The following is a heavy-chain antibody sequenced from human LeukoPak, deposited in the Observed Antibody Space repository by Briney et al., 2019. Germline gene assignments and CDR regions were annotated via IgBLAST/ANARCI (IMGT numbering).Heavy chain of an antibody. CDR3: AKESVWFGDLLN. CDR1: GFSFSGFD. V-gene: IGHV3-48*03. Sequence: GGSLRLSCAASGFSFSGFDMNWARQAPGKGLEWIAHIGTSVNAIYYADSVKGRFTISRDNARDSLSLQMDSLRVEDTAVYYCAKESVWFGDLLNWGQGALVIVSS. J-gene: IGHJ4*02. D-gene: IGHD3-10*01. CDR2: IGTSVNAI.